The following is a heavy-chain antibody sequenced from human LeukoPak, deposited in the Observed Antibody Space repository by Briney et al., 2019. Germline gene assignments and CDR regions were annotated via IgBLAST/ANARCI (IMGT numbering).Heavy chain of an antibody. V-gene: IGHV4-31*03. J-gene: IGHJ4*02. D-gene: IGHD6-13*01. Sequence: SETLSLTCTVSGGSISSGGYYWSWIRQHPGKGLEWIGYIYYSGSTYYNPSLKSRVTISVDTSKNQFSLKLSSVTAADTAVYYCARRMPSSGYSYDFWGLGTLVSVSS. CDR2: IYYSGST. CDR3: ARRMPSSGYSYDF. CDR1: GGSISSGGYY.